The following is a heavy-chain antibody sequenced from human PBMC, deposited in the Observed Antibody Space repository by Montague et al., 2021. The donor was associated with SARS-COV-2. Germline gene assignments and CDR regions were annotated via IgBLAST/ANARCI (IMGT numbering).Heavy chain of an antibody. V-gene: IGHV4-39*02. J-gene: IGHJ3*01. CDR1: GESIDRDTYY. CDR3: ARPGSVSGWFYFDD. Sequence: SETLSLTCIVSGESIDRDTYYWGWIRQSPGRGLEWIGSLSSSGSTYYNPSLRSRVTISMDTSKNHFSLKLNSVTATDTAVYFCARPGSVSGWFYFDDWGLGTTVTVSA. CDR2: LSSSGST. D-gene: IGHD6-19*01.